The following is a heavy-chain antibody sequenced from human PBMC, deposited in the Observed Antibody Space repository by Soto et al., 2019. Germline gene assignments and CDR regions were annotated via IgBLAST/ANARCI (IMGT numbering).Heavy chain of an antibody. V-gene: IGHV3-15*07. J-gene: IGHJ4*02. D-gene: IGHD3-3*01. CDR2: IKSKSDGGTT. Sequence: EVQLVESGGGLVKPGGSLRLSCAASGFTFSNAWMNWVRQAPGKGLEWVGRIKSKSDGGTTDYGAPVKGRFTISRDXXKNTLYLQLDSLKTEDTAVYYCIAYDFWSGYPPEYWGPGTLVTVSS. CDR3: IAYDFWSGYPPEY. CDR1: GFTFSNAW.